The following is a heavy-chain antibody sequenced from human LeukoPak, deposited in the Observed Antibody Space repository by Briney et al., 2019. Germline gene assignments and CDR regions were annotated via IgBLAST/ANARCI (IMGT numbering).Heavy chain of an antibody. V-gene: IGHV3-23*01. Sequence: GGSLRLSRAASGFTFSRYSMNWVRQAPGKGLEWVSTISGSGGSTYYADSVKGRFTISRDNSKNTLYLQMNSLRAEDTAVYYCAASSGYYYTAFRYWGQGTLVTVSS. CDR2: ISGSGGST. CDR1: GFTFSRYS. CDR3: AASSGYYYTAFRY. J-gene: IGHJ4*02. D-gene: IGHD3-22*01.